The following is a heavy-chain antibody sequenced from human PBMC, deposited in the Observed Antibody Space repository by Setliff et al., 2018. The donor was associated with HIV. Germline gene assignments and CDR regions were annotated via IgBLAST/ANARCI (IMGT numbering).Heavy chain of an antibody. CDR2: IYPGDSDT. V-gene: IGHV5-51*01. Sequence: PGESLKIFCEGSGYRFTDYWIGWVRQMPGKGLEWMGVIYPGDSDTRYNPSFQGQVAISADKSTSTAYLQWSSLKASDTAMYYCARRLYSSEAFDPWGQGTLVTVSS. CDR3: ARRLYSSEAFDP. J-gene: IGHJ5*02. D-gene: IGHD6-25*01. CDR1: GYRFTDYW.